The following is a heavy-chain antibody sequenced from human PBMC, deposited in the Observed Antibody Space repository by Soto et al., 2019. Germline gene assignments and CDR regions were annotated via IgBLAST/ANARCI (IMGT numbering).Heavy chain of an antibody. CDR2: ISDSGGST. J-gene: IGHJ3*02. Sequence: GGSLRLSCAASGFTFSTYAMSWVRQAPGKGLEWVSAISDSGGSTYYADSVKGRFTISRDSSKNTLYLQMNSLRAEDTAVYYCAKDRDWNYVFDAFDIWGQGTMVTVSS. CDR3: AKDRDWNYVFDAFDI. V-gene: IGHV3-23*01. D-gene: IGHD1-7*01. CDR1: GFTFSTYA.